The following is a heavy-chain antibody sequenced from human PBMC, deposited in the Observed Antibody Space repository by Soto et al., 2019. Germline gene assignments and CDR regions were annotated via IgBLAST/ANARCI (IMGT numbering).Heavy chain of an antibody. J-gene: IGHJ4*02. CDR2: VSGNGGGT. V-gene: IGHV3-23*01. CDR3: AKHSRLYSSSPIHS. Sequence: EVNLLESGGGLVQPGGSLRLSCAASGFSFSSQAMSWVRQAPGKGLEWVSVVSGNGGGTAYADSVRGRFTISRDNSKNTLYLQMNSLSGDDTAIYYCAKHSRLYSSSPIHSWGQGTLVSVSS. CDR1: GFSFSSQA. D-gene: IGHD3-22*01.